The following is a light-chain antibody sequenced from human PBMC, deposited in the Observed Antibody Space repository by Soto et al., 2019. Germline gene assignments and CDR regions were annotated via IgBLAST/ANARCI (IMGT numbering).Light chain of an antibody. CDR2: GAS. CDR1: QSISSSY. V-gene: IGKV3-20*01. Sequence: ESVLMQSPGTLSLSPGERNTHSCRASQSISSSYLAWYQQKPGQAPRLLVYGASSRATGIPDRFSGSGSGTDFTLTISRLEPEDFALYYCQQYSSTFWTLGQGTKVDIK. CDR3: QQYSSTFWT. J-gene: IGKJ1*01.